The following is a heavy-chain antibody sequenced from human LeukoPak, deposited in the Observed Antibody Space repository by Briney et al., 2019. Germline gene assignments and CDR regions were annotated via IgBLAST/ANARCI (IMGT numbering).Heavy chain of an antibody. CDR3: ARDQDGGSSGFDY. D-gene: IGHD1-26*01. CDR2: INPNSGGT. CDR1: GYTFTGYY. J-gene: IGHJ4*02. V-gene: IGHV1-2*04. Sequence: ASVKVSCKASGYTFTGYYMHWVRQAPGQGLEWMGWINPNSGGTNYAQKFQGWVTMTRDTSISTAYMELSRLRSDDTAVYYCARDQDGGSSGFDYWGQGTLVTVSS.